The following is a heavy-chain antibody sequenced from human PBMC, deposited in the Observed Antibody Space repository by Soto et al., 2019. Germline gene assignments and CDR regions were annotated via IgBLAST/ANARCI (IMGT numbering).Heavy chain of an antibody. CDR2: VTGSGGSA. CDR1: GFTFSGYA. D-gene: IGHD2-2*03. Sequence: GGSLRFSCAASGFTFSGYAMSWVRQAPGKGLEWVSAVTGSGGSAYYADSVKGQFTISRDNSKNTVYLQMNSLRAEDTAVYYCAKMDKRGYYYYGMDVWGQGTTVTVSS. V-gene: IGHV3-23*01. J-gene: IGHJ6*02. CDR3: AKMDKRGYYYYGMDV.